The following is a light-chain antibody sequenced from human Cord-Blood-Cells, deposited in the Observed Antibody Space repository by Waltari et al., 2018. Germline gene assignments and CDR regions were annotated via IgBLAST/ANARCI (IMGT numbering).Light chain of an antibody. V-gene: IGLV2-14*01. J-gene: IGLJ1*01. CDR2: EVS. CDR1: SSDVGGYNY. Sequence: QSALTQPASVSGSPGQSITISCTRTSSDVGGYNYVSWYQQHPGKAPKHMIYEVSNRPSGVSNRFSGSKSGNTASLTISGLQAEDEADYYCSSYTSSSTLVFGTGTKVTVL. CDR3: SSYTSSSTLV.